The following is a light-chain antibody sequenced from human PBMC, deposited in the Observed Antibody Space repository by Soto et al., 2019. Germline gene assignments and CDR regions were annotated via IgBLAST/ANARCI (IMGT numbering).Light chain of an antibody. V-gene: IGLV1-51*01. Sequence: QSVLTQPPSVSAAPGQKVTISCSGSSSNIGKTFVIWYQQLPGAAPQVLIYDSNKRPSGIPDRFSGSRSGTSGSLYITGLQSGDEADYYCASWDTSLSVVLFGGGTRLTV. CDR1: SSNIGKTF. CDR3: ASWDTSLSVVL. CDR2: DSN. J-gene: IGLJ2*01.